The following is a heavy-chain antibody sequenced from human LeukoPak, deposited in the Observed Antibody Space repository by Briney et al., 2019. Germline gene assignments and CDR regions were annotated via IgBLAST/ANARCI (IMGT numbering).Heavy chain of an antibody. V-gene: IGHV4-59*01. CDR3: ARARSSYSSSPFDY. J-gene: IGHJ4*02. Sequence: PSETLSLTCTVSGGSISIYYWSWIRQPPGKGLEWIGYVYNSENTNYNPSLKSRATISADTSKNQFSLKLNSVTAADTAVYYCARARSSYSSSPFDYWGQGTLVTVSS. CDR2: VYNSENT. CDR1: GGSISIYY. D-gene: IGHD6-6*01.